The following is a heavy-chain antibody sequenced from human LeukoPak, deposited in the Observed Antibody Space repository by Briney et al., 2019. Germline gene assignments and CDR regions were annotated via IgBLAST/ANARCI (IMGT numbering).Heavy chain of an antibody. CDR1: GYSFTTYW. CDR2: IYPRDSDT. J-gene: IGHJ4*02. CDR3: ARQADYDLLTGYYKGHLDY. Sequence: GESLKISCKGSGYSFTTYWIGWVRQMPGKGLEWMGIIYPRDSDTRYSPSFQGQVTFSADKSISTAYLQWSSLKASDTAMYYCARQADYDLLTGYYKGHLDYWGQGTLVTVSS. V-gene: IGHV5-51*01. D-gene: IGHD3-9*01.